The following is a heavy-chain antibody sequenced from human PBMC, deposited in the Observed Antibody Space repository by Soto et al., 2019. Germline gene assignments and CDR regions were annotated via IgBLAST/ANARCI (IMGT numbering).Heavy chain of an antibody. J-gene: IGHJ4*02. D-gene: IGHD2-2*01. CDR3: ARRRGYCSSTSCYASVLDY. V-gene: IGHV4-59*08. CDR2: IYYSGST. CDR1: GGSISSYY. Sequence: SETLSLTCTVSGGSISSYYWSWIRQPPGKGLEWIGYIYYSGSTNYNPSLKSRVTISVDTSKNQFSLKLSSVTAADTAVYYCARRRGYCSSTSCYASVLDYWGQGTLVTVS.